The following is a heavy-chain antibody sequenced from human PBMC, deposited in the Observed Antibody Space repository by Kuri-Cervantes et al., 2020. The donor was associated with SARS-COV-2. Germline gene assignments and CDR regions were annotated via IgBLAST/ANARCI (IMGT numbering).Heavy chain of an antibody. J-gene: IGHJ4*02. CDR1: GGSISSYY. V-gene: IGHV4-59*08. CDR3: ARLYRGYGRNYFDY. Sequence: SETLSLTCTVSGGSISSYYWSWIRQPPGKGLEWIGSIYHSGSTYYNPSLKSRVTISEDTSKNQFSLKLSSVTAADTAVYYCARLYRGYGRNYFDYWGQGTLVTVSS. D-gene: IGHD5-12*01. CDR2: IYHSGST.